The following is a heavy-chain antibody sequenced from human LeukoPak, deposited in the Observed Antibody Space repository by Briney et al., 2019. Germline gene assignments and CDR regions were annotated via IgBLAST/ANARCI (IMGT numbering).Heavy chain of an antibody. CDR3: AREDLLRFLVDY. J-gene: IGHJ4*02. CDR1: GYTFTGYY. V-gene: IGHV1-2*02. Sequence: AASVKVSCKASGYTFTGYYMHWVRQAPGQGLEWMGWINPNSGGTNYAQKFQGRVTMTRDTSISTAYMELSRPRSDDTAVYYCAREDLLRFLVDYWGQGTLVTVSS. D-gene: IGHD3-3*01. CDR2: INPNSGGT.